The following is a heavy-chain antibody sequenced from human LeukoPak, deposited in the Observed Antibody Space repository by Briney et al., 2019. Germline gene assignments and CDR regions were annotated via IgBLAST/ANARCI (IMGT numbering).Heavy chain of an antibody. D-gene: IGHD5-24*01. CDR1: GYTFTGYY. V-gene: IGHV1-69*13. J-gene: IGHJ6*02. Sequence: GASVKVSCKASGYTFTGYYMHWVRQAPGQGLEWMGGIIPIFGTANYAQKFQGRVTITADESTSTAYMELSSLRSEDTAVYYCARRMRRDGYNLGYYYYGMDVWSQGTTVTVSS. CDR3: ARRMRRDGYNLGYYYYGMDV. CDR2: IIPIFGTA.